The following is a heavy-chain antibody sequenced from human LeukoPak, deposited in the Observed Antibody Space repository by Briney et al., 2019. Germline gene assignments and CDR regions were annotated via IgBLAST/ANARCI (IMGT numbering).Heavy chain of an antibody. CDR2: INPNSGGT. CDR1: GYTFTGYY. CDR3: ARAYCSSTSCWIPFDY. J-gene: IGHJ4*02. Sequence: ASVKVSCKASGYTFTGYYMHWVRQAPGQGLEWMGWINPNSGGTNYAQKFQGRVTMTRDTSISTAYMELSRLRSDDTAVYYCARAYCSSTSCWIPFDYWGQGTPVTVSS. D-gene: IGHD2-2*01. V-gene: IGHV1-2*02.